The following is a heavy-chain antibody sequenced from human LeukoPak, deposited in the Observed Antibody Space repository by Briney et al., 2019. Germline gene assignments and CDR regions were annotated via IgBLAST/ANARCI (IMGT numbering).Heavy chain of an antibody. CDR3: ARMDLDGGDSIGFDS. Sequence: VATVKVSCKASGYTFTGFFMHWVRQAPGQGLEWMGWINPNIGDAYYAQKFQGRVTMTRDRSTNTAYMELSRLTSDDTAVYYCARMDLDGGDSIGFDSWGQGTLVTVSS. J-gene: IGHJ5*01. CDR2: INPNIGDA. V-gene: IGHV1-2*02. CDR1: GYTFTGFF. D-gene: IGHD2-21*02.